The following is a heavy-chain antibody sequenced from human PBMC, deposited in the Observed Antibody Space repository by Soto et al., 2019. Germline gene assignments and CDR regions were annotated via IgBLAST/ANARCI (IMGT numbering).Heavy chain of an antibody. CDR3: ATLSDAFDI. CDR2: IWYDASNK. J-gene: IGHJ3*02. Sequence: SLRLSCAASGFTFSNYVMHWVRQAPGKGLEWVAVIWYDASNKYYADSVKGRFTISRDNSKNTLYLQMNSLRAEDTAVYFCATLSDAFDIWGQGTMVTVSS. CDR1: GFTFSNYV. V-gene: IGHV3-33*01.